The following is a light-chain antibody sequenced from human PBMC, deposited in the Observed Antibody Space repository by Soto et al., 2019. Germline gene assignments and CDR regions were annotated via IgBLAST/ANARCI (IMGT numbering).Light chain of an antibody. V-gene: IGKV3-11*01. CDR2: DAS. CDR1: QSVSSY. Sequence: EIVLTQSPATLSLSPGERATLSCRASQSVSSYLAWYQQKPGQAPRLLIYDASNRATGIPARFSGSGSGTDFTLNISSLEPEDVAVYYCQQRSNWPRTFGQGTKLEIK. J-gene: IGKJ2*01. CDR3: QQRSNWPRT.